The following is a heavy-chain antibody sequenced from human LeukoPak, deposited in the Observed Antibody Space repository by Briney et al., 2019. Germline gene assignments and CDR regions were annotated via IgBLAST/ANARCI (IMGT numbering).Heavy chain of an antibody. CDR2: ISYDGSNK. CDR3: ARDQHFRTGSSYYYYGMDV. J-gene: IGHJ6*02. CDR1: GFTFSSYA. D-gene: IGHD3-3*02. Sequence: GGSLRLSCAASGFTFSSYAMSWVRQAPGKGLEWVAVISYDGSNKYYADSVKGRFTISRDNSKNTLYLQMNSLRAEDTAVYYCARDQHFRTGSSYYYYGMDVWGQGTTVTVSS. V-gene: IGHV3-30-3*01.